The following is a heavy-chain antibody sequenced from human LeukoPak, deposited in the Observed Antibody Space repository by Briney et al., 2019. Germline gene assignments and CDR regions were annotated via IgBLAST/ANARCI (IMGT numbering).Heavy chain of an antibody. CDR2: ISYDGSNK. Sequence: GGSLRLSCAASRFTFRNYGMHWVRQAPGKGLEWVAVISYDGSNKYYADSVKGRFTISRDNSKNTLSLQMNSLRAEDTAVYYCAKRDRYSYGSVDYWGPGTLVTVSS. V-gene: IGHV3-30*18. D-gene: IGHD5-18*01. CDR1: RFTFRNYG. CDR3: AKRDRYSYGSVDY. J-gene: IGHJ4*02.